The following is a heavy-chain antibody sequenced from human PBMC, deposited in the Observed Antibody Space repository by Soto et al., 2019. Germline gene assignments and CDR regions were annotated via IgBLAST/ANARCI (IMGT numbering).Heavy chain of an antibody. V-gene: IGHV1-18*01. J-gene: IGHJ4*02. CDR1: GYTFTSYA. CDR2: ISAYNGNT. CDR3: ARDLGAGLVDY. D-gene: IGHD6-19*01. Sequence: QVQLVQSGAEVKKPGASVKVSCKASGYTFTSYAITWVRQAPGQGLEWVGWISAYNGNTNSTQKLQGRVTMTTDTSTSTAYMELRSLRSDDTAMYYCARDLGAGLVDYWGQRTLVTVSS.